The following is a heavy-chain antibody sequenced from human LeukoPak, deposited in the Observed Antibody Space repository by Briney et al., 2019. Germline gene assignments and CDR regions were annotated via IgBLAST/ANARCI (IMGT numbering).Heavy chain of an antibody. J-gene: IGHJ5*02. CDR2: IYYSGST. CDR3: ARQGYNWFDP. V-gene: IGHV4-39*01. Sequence: SETLSLTCTVSGDSISSSSYYWGWIRQPPGKGLEWIGSIYYSGSTYYNPSLKSRVTISVDTSKNQFSLKLSSVTAADTAVYYCARQGYNWFDPWGQGTLVTVSS. CDR1: GDSISSSSYY.